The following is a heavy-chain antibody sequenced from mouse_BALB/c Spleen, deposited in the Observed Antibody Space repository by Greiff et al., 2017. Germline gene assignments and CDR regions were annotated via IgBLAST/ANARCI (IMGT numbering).Heavy chain of an antibody. D-gene: IGHD2-1*01. CDR3: ARSGTLLDY. CDR2: IYPGNGDT. CDR1: GYTFTDYA. Sequence: LQQSGAELVRPGVSVKISCKGSGYTFTDYAMHWVKQTPGQGLEWIGAIYPGNGDTSYNQKFKGKATLTSDKSSSTAYMELSSLTSEDSAVYYCARSGTLLDYWGQGTSVTVSS. V-gene: IGHV1-12*01. J-gene: IGHJ4*01.